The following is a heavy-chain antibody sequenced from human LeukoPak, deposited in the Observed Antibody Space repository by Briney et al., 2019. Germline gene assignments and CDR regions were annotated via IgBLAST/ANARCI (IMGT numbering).Heavy chain of an antibody. Sequence: GSLKLSCAASGFTFSSYGMHWVRQAPGKGLEWVAFIRYDGSNKYYADSVKGRFTISRDNSKNTLYLQMNSLRAEDTAVYYCARDREIDYYGSGSPPNWFDPWGQGTLVTVSS. D-gene: IGHD3-10*01. CDR2: IRYDGSNK. J-gene: IGHJ5*02. CDR3: ARDREIDYYGSGSPPNWFDP. V-gene: IGHV3-30*02. CDR1: GFTFSSYG.